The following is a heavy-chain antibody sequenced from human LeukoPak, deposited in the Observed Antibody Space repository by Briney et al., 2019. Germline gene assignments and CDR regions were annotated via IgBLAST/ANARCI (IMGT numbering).Heavy chain of an antibody. CDR3: ARSTYYDSSAEGYYFDY. CDR1: GGSFSGYY. V-gene: IGHV4-34*01. J-gene: IGHJ4*02. CDR2: INHSGST. Sequence: SETLSLTCAVYGGSFSGYYWSWIRQPPGKGLEWIGEINHSGSTNYNPSLKSRVTISVDTSKNQFSLKLSSVTAADTAVYYCARSTYYDSSAEGYYFDYWGQGTLVTVSS. D-gene: IGHD3-22*01.